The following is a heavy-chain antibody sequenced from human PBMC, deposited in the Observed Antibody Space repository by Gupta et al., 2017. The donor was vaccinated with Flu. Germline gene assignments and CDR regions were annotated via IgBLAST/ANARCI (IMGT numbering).Heavy chain of an antibody. J-gene: IGHJ3*02. V-gene: IGHV4-4*02. CDR3: ARLSTSEGSSYCSTTIGYRRGMDAFDI. Sequence: SNWWSWVRQSPGKGLQWFWEIYHSGSTNYNPSLKSRVTIPVDKSKNQFSLKLSSVTAADTAVYYCARLSTSEGSSYCSTTIGYRRGMDAFDIGRQETMVTVYS. D-gene: IGHD2-2*02. CDR2: IYHSGST. CDR1: SNW.